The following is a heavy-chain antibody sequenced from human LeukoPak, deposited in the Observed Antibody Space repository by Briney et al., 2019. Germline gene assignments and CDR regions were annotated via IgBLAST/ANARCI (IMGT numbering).Heavy chain of an antibody. D-gene: IGHD6-19*01. CDR3: ARQLRDSSGWYMGD. CDR1: GYNFFRYW. V-gene: IGHV5-10-1*01. Sequence: GESLKISCKASGYNFFRYWIGWVRQMPGKGLEWMGRIDPSDSYTNYSPSFQGHVTISADKSISTAYLQWSSLKASDTAMYYCARQLRDSSGWYMGDWGQGTLVTVSS. J-gene: IGHJ4*02. CDR2: IDPSDSYT.